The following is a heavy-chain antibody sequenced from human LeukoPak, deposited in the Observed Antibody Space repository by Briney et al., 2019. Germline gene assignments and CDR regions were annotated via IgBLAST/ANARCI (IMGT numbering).Heavy chain of an antibody. J-gene: IGHJ4*02. CDR3: ARGVYIVEGGSDGPLWY. Sequence: GGSLRLSCAASGFTFSSCSMNWVRQAPGKGLEWVSSISSSTSYIYYADSVKGRFTISRDNAKNSVYLQMNSLRAEATAVYYCARGVYIVEGGSDGPLWYWGQGTLVTVSS. CDR2: ISSSTSYI. CDR1: GFTFSSCS. D-gene: IGHD5-12*01. V-gene: IGHV3-21*01.